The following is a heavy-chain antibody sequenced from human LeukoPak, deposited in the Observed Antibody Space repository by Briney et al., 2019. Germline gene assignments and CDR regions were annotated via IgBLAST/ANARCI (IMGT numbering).Heavy chain of an antibody. CDR3: ARVNTLAPLYYYYYMDV. CDR2: IYYSGST. D-gene: IGHD2/OR15-2a*01. Sequence: ASETLSLTCTVSGGSISSGDYYWSWIRQPPGKGLEWIGYIYYSGSTYYNPSLKSRVTISVDTSKNQFSLKLSSVTAADTAVYYCARVNTLAPLYYYYYMDVRGKGTTVTVSS. V-gene: IGHV4-30-4*08. CDR1: GGSISSGDYY. J-gene: IGHJ6*03.